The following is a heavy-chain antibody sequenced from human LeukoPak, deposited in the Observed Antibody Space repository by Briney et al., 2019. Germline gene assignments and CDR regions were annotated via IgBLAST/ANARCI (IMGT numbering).Heavy chain of an antibody. V-gene: IGHV3-15*01. D-gene: IGHD6-13*01. Sequence: TGGSLRLSCAASGFTFSSYAMSWVRQAPGKGLEWVGRIKSKTDGGTTDYAAPVKGRFTISRDDSKNTLYLQMNSLKTEDTAVYYCTTSQQVGYDYWGQGTLVTVSS. CDR1: GFTFSSYA. CDR3: TTSQQVGYDY. J-gene: IGHJ4*02. CDR2: IKSKTDGGTT.